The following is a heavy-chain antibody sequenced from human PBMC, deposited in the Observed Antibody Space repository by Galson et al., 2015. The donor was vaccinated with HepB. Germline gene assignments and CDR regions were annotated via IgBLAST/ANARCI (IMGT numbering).Heavy chain of an antibody. CDR3: ARERNYYGSNNYYYGWFDP. V-gene: IGHV6-1*01. J-gene: IGHJ5*01. D-gene: IGHD3-22*01. Sequence: CAISGDSVSSHSAAWNWIRQSPSRGLEWLGRTYYRSKWYNDYAVSVKSRITINPDTSKNQFTLQLNSVTPEDTAVYYCARERNYYGSNNYYYGWFDPWGQGTLVTVSS. CDR1: GDSVSSHSAA. CDR2: TYYRSKWYN.